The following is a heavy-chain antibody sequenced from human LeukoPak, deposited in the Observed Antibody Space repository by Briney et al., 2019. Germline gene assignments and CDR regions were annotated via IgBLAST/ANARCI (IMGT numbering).Heavy chain of an antibody. Sequence: GGSLRLSCAASGFTFSSYAMSWVRQAPGKGLEWVSAISGSGGSTHYADSVKGRFTISRDNSKNTLYLQMNSLRAEDTAVYYCAKAGSGSYYGMESHFDYWGQGTLVTVSS. CDR2: ISGSGGST. V-gene: IGHV3-23*01. D-gene: IGHD1-26*01. CDR1: GFTFSSYA. J-gene: IGHJ4*02. CDR3: AKAGSGSYYGMESHFDY.